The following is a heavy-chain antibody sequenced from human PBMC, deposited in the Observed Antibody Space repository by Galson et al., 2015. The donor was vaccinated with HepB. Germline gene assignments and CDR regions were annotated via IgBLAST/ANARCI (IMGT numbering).Heavy chain of an antibody. CDR1: GGSFSGYY. Sequence: TLSLTCAVYGGSFSGYYWSWIRQPPGKGLEWIGEINHSGSTNYNPSLKSRVTISVDTSKNQFSLQLSSVTAADTAVYYCARGRSGSYWGRWFDPWGQGTLVTVSS. D-gene: IGHD1-26*01. CDR2: INHSGST. J-gene: IGHJ5*02. V-gene: IGHV4-34*01. CDR3: ARGRSGSYWGRWFDP.